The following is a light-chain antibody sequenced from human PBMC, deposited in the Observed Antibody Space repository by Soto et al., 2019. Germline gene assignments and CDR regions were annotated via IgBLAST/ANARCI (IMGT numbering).Light chain of an antibody. J-gene: IGKJ1*01. V-gene: IGKV1-39*01. CDR1: QFINKY. CDR3: QQNYNPPWT. CDR2: AAS. Sequence: DIQMTQSPSSLSASVGDRVTITCRASQFINKYLSWYQQKPGKVPKLLINAASTLQSGVPSRFNGSTSGTDFSLAISSLQPEDFATYYCQQNYNPPWTFGQGTKVEIK.